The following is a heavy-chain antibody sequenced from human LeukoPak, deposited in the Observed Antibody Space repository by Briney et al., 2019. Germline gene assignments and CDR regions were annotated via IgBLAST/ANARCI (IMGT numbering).Heavy chain of an antibody. CDR3: ARIDRAVAGTIDY. J-gene: IGHJ4*02. V-gene: IGHV4-59*08. CDR1: GGSISSYF. D-gene: IGHD6-19*01. CDR2: IYYSGSP. Sequence: KPSETLSLTCTVSGGSISSYFWSWIRQPPGKGLEWIGYIYYSGSPNYNPSLKSRVTMSVDTSKNQFSLKLSSVTAADTAVYYCARIDRAVAGTIDYWGQGTLVTVSS.